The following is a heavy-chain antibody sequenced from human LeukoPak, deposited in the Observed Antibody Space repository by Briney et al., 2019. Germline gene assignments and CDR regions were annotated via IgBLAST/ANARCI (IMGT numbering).Heavy chain of an antibody. J-gene: IGHJ4*02. Sequence: SETLSLTCTVSGGSISSSSYYWGWIRQPPGKGLEWIGEINHSGSTNYNPSLKSRVTISVDTSKNQFSLKLSSVTAADTAVYYCARGREWIQLWLVKTAREWVYWGQGTLVTVSS. CDR3: ARGREWIQLWLVKTAREWVY. V-gene: IGHV4-39*07. D-gene: IGHD5-18*01. CDR2: INHSGST. CDR1: GGSISSSSYY.